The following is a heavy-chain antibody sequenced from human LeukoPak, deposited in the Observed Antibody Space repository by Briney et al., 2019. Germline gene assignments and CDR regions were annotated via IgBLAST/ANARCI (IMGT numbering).Heavy chain of an antibody. J-gene: IGHJ4*02. CDR2: IYYSGST. CDR1: GGSISSGGYY. V-gene: IGHV4-31*03. D-gene: IGHD4-17*01. Sequence: PSQTLSLTCTVSGGSISSGGYYWSWIRQHPGKGLEWIGYIYYSGSTYYNPSLKSRVTISVDTSKNQFSLKLSSVTAADTAVYYCARDSRSLGVTTVTRGFDYWGQGTLVTVSS. CDR3: ARDSRSLGVTTVTRGFDY.